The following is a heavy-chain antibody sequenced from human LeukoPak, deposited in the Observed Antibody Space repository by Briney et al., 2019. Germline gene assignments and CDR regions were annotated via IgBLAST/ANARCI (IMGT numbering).Heavy chain of an antibody. Sequence: GGSLRLSCSGSGFTFGTYWMSWVRQAPGKGLEWVANIKPDGGQRYYVDSVKGRFTISRDNAKNSLYLQMDNLRAEDTAVYFCARDRESNWYPFLDCWGQGTLVTLSS. V-gene: IGHV3-7*03. D-gene: IGHD1-20*01. CDR1: GFTFGTYW. J-gene: IGHJ4*02. CDR3: ARDRESNWYPFLDC. CDR2: IKPDGGQR.